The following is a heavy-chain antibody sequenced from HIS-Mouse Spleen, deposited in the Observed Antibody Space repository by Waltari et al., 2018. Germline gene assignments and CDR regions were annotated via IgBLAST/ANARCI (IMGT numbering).Heavy chain of an antibody. J-gene: IGHJ2*01. V-gene: IGHV4-39*07. D-gene: IGHD6-13*01. CDR1: GGSISSSSYY. Sequence: QLQLQESGPGLVKPSETLSLTCTVSGGSISSSSYYWGWIRQPPGKGLEWIGSIYYSGSTYYNPSLNSRVTRSVDTSKNQFSLKLSSVTAADTAVYYCAREIPYSSSWYDWYFDLWGRGTLVTVSS. CDR2: IYYSGST. CDR3: AREIPYSSSWYDWYFDL.